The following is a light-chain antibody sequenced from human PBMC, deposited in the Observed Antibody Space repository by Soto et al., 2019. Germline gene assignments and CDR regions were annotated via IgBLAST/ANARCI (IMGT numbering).Light chain of an antibody. CDR1: QSVSSRY. V-gene: IGKV3-20*01. CDR3: QQFQSSLRT. Sequence: EIVLTQSPGTLSLSPGDTATLSCRASQSVSSRYLGWYQQRPGQAPRLLIYGASSRATGIPDRFSGSGSGTDFTLTISRLEPEDFAVYYCQQFQSSLRTFGQGTQVEV. CDR2: GAS. J-gene: IGKJ1*01.